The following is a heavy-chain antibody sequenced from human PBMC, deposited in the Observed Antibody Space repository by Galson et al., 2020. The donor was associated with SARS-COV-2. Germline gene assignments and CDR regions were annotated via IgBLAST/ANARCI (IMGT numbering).Heavy chain of an antibody. CDR1: GGSISSHY. CDR3: ARSSRRWLQRMPEYYFDY. CDR2: IYYSGST. J-gene: IGHJ4*02. Sequence: SETLSLTCTVSGGSISSHYWSWIRQPPGKGLEWIGYIYYSGSTNYNPSLTSRVTISVDTSKNQFSLKLSSVTAADTAVYYCARSSRRWLQRMPEYYFDYWGQGTLVTVSS. D-gene: IGHD5-12*01. V-gene: IGHV4-59*11.